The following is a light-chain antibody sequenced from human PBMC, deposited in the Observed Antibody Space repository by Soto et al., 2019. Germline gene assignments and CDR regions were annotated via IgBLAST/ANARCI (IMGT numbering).Light chain of an antibody. CDR2: AAP. J-gene: IGKJ1*01. CDR1: QSISSY. V-gene: IGKV1-39*01. Sequence: DIQMTQSPSSLSASVGDRVTITCRASQSISSYLNWYQQKPGKDPKLLIYAAPSLQSAVPSRFSGRGSGTDFTLNISSLQPEDFATYYCQQSYSTPWTFGQGTTVDIK. CDR3: QQSYSTPWT.